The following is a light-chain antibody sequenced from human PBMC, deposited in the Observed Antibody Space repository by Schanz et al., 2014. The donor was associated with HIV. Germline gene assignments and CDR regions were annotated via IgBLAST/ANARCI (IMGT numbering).Light chain of an antibody. CDR3: QSYDSSLSVI. J-gene: IGLJ2*01. Sequence: QSVLTQPPSVSGAPGQRVTISCTGNSSNIGTGYDVHWYQQLPGTAPKLLIYDSNNRPSGVPDRFSGSKSGTSASLAITGLQAEDEADYYYQSYDSSLSVIFGGGTKLTVL. CDR1: SSNIGTGYD. CDR2: DSN. V-gene: IGLV1-40*01.